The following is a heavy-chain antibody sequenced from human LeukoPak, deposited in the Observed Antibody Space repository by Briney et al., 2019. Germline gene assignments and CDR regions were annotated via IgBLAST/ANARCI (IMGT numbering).Heavy chain of an antibody. CDR3: AKENPRITIFGVVPPGYFDY. Sequence: GGSLRLSCAASGFTFSSYAMHWVRQAPGKGLEWVAVISYDGSNKYYADSVKGRFTISRDNSKNTLYLQMNSLRAEDTAVYYCAKENPRITIFGVVPPGYFDYWGQGTLATVSS. CDR2: ISYDGSNK. V-gene: IGHV3-30-3*01. J-gene: IGHJ4*02. D-gene: IGHD3-3*01. CDR1: GFTFSSYA.